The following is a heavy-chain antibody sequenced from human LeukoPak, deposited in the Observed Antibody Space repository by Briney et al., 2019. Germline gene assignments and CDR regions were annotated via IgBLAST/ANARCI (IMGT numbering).Heavy chain of an antibody. D-gene: IGHD3-10*01. V-gene: IGHV3-33*01. CDR3: ARDGSGLAVRGWFDF. J-gene: IGHJ5*01. Sequence: GGSLRLSCVASGFTFNKYGIHWVRQAPGKGLEWVAVIWNDGSNEYYADSVKGRLAISRDNDKSTVNLQMNSLRAEDTAVYYCARDGSGLAVRGWFDFWGQGTLVTVSS. CDR1: GFTFNKYG. CDR2: IWNDGSNE.